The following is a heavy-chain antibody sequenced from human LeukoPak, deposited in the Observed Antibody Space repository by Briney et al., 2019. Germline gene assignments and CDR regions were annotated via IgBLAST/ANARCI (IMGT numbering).Heavy chain of an antibody. V-gene: IGHV4-61*02. Sequence: PSETLSLTCTVSGGSISSGSYYWSWIRQPAGKGLEWIGRIYTSGRTNYNPSLKSRVTISVDTSKNQFSLKLSSVTAADTAVYYCAREVVVTAKFDYWGQGTLVTVSS. CDR2: IYTSGRT. D-gene: IGHD2-21*02. CDR1: GGSISSGSYY. J-gene: IGHJ4*02. CDR3: AREVVVTAKFDY.